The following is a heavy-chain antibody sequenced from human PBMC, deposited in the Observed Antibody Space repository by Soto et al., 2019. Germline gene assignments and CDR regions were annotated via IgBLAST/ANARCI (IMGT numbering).Heavy chain of an antibody. D-gene: IGHD3-22*01. CDR3: ARDLGYYDSSGYFDY. V-gene: IGHV3-11*01. J-gene: IGHJ4*02. Sequence: GESRRRAWAASGFTFSYYYMSWMGQAPGKGLEWVSYISSSDNIIYYADSVKGRFTISRDNAKNSLYLQMNSLRAEDTAVYYCARDLGYYDSSGYFDYWGQGTLVTVSS. CDR2: ISSSDNII. CDR1: GFTFSYYY.